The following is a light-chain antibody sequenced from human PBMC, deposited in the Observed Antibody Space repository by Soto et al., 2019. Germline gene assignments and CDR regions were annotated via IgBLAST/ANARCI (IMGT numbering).Light chain of an antibody. CDR3: QHYTNWPPIT. V-gene: IGKV3-15*01. J-gene: IGKJ5*01. CDR1: QSIGGN. Sequence: ILMTQSPVTLYVSPGDSATLSCRASQSIGGNLAWYHQKPGQAPRLLIYAASTRVTGLPGRFSGRGSGTEFTLTIGGLQSEDFAIYYCQHYTNWPPITFGQGTRREIK. CDR2: AAS.